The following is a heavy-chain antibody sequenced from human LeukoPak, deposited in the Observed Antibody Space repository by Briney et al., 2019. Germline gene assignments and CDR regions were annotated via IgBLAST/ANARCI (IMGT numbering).Heavy chain of an antibody. V-gene: IGHV4-34*01. CDR3: ARGRTGITIFGVVIIHSGMDV. Sequence: SETLSLTCAVYGGSFSGYYWSWIRQPPGKGLEWIGETNHSGSTNYNPSLKSRVTISVDTSKNQFSLKLSSVTAADTAVYYCARGRTGITIFGVVIIHSGMDVWGKGTTVTVSS. CDR2: TNHSGST. D-gene: IGHD3-3*01. J-gene: IGHJ6*04. CDR1: GGSFSGYY.